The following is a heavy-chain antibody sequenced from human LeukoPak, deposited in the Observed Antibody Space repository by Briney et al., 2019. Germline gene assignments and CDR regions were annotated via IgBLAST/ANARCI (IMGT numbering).Heavy chain of an antibody. CDR1: GGSISSYY. V-gene: IGHV4-59*01. Sequence: SETLSLTCTVSGGSISSYYWSWIRQPPGKGLEWIGYIYYSGSTNYNPSPKSRATISVDTSKNQFSLKLSSVTAADTAVYYCARGSGSPSFRFDYWGQGTLVTVSS. J-gene: IGHJ4*02. CDR3: ARGSGSPSFRFDY. D-gene: IGHD3-10*01. CDR2: IYYSGST.